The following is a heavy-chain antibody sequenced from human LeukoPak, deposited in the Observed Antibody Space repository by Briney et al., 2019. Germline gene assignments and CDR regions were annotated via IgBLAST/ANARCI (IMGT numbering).Heavy chain of an antibody. J-gene: IGHJ4*02. CDR2: INTNTGNP. Sequence: GASVKVSCKASGGTFTSYAMNWVRQAPGQGLEWMGWINTNTGNPTYARGFTGRFVFSLDTSVNTAYLQISSLKAEDTAMYYCGRDVGSGPPGYWGQGTLVTVSS. V-gene: IGHV7-4-1*02. D-gene: IGHD3-10*01. CDR1: GGTFTSYA. CDR3: GRDVGSGPPGY.